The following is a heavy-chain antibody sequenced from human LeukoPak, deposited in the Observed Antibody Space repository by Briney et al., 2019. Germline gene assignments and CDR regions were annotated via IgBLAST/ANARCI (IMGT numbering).Heavy chain of an antibody. Sequence: EASVKVSCKASGYTFTSYAMHWVRQAPGQRLEWMGWINAGNGNTKYSQKFQGRVTITTDESTSTAYMELNSLRAEDTAVYYCARDGVTAGTEVDYWGQGTLVTVSS. D-gene: IGHD6-13*01. CDR1: GYTFTSYA. CDR3: ARDGVTAGTEVDY. J-gene: IGHJ4*02. CDR2: INAGNGNT. V-gene: IGHV1-3*01.